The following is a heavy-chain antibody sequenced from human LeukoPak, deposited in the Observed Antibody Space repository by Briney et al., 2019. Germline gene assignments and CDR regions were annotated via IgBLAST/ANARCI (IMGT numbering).Heavy chain of an antibody. V-gene: IGHV4-39*01. CDR1: GGSISSNNYS. D-gene: IGHD5-12*01. CDR2: IYYGGST. Sequence: SETLSLTCTVSGGSISSNNYSWGWIRQPPGKGLEWIGSIYYGGSTYYNPSLKSRVTISVDTSKNQFSLKLSSVTAADTAVYYCARSSGPVWGEWLRFNWFDPWGQGTLVTVSS. J-gene: IGHJ5*02. CDR3: ARSSGPVWGEWLRFNWFDP.